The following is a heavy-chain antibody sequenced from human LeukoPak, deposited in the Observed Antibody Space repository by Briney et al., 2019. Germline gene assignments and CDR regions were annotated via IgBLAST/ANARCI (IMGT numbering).Heavy chain of an antibody. D-gene: IGHD2-8*01. CDR2: IYYSGST. V-gene: IGHV4-31*03. Sequence: TLSLTCPVSGGSISSGGYYGSWIRQHAGEGLGWSGYIYYSGSTYYHPSLKSRITISVDTSKNQFSLKLSSVTAADPAVYYCARVSMRHIYYIDVWGKGTTVTVSS. J-gene: IGHJ6*03. CDR3: ARVSMRHIYYIDV. CDR1: GGSISSGGYY.